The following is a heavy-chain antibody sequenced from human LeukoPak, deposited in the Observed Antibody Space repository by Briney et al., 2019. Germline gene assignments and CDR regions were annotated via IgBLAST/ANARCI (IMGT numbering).Heavy chain of an antibody. CDR3: ARDHYYDSSGYHDSYFDY. J-gene: IGHJ4*02. D-gene: IGHD3-22*01. CDR1: GFTFSSYS. V-gene: IGHV3-21*01. Sequence: NPGGSLRLSCAASGFTFSSYSMNWVRQAPGKGLEWVSSISSSSSYIYYADSVKGRFTISRDNAKNSLYLQMNSLRAEDTAVYYCARDHYYDSSGYHDSYFDYWGQGTLVTVSS. CDR2: ISSSSSYI.